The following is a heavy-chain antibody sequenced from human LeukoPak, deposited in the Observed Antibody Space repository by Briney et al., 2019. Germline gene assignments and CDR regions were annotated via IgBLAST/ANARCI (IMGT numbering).Heavy chain of an antibody. CDR1: GGSISSYY. V-gene: IGHV4-4*07. Sequence: SETLSLTCTVSGGSISSYYWSWIRQPAGKGLEWIGRIYTSGSTYYNPSLKSRVTISVDTSKNQFSLKLSSVTAADTAVYYCARVPTVTFFDYWGQGTLVTVSS. D-gene: IGHD4-17*01. CDR2: IYTSGST. CDR3: ARVPTVTFFDY. J-gene: IGHJ4*02.